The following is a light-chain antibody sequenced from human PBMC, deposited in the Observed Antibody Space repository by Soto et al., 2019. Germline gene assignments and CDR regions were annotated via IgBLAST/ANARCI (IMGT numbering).Light chain of an antibody. Sequence: QSALTQPASVSGSPGQSITISCTGSTSDVGAYNYVSWYQQFPGKAPKLIIYEVTKRPSGTSDRFSGSQSGNTASLAISGLQADDEADYYCSSYTRSSTVVFGGGTKLTVL. J-gene: IGLJ3*02. CDR2: EVT. CDR3: SSYTRSSTVV. V-gene: IGLV2-14*01. CDR1: TSDVGAYNY.